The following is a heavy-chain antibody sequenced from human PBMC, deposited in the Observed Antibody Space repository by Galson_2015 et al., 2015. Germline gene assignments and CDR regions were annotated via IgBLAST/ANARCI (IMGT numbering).Heavy chain of an antibody. Sequence: SLRLSCAASGFTFSSYGMHWVRQASGKGLEWVAVISYDGSNKYYADSVKGRFTISRDNAKNSLYLQMNSLRDEDTAVYYCARDWVVVVVAPLHPWGQGTLVTVSS. CDR2: ISYDGSNK. D-gene: IGHD2-15*01. CDR1: GFTFSSYG. CDR3: ARDWVVVVVAPLHP. V-gene: IGHV3-30*03. J-gene: IGHJ4*02.